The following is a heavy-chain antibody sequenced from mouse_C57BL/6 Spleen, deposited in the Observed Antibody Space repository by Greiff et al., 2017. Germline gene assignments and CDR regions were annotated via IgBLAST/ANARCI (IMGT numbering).Heavy chain of an antibody. J-gene: IGHJ2*01. CDR1: GFNFNDYW. V-gene: IGHV14-2*01. Sequence: EVQLQQSGAELVKPGASVKMSCTASGFNFNDYWMHWVKQRTGQGLEWIGKIDPGSGETKYAAKFKGKATITVDTSSSTAYLQLSSLTSEDTAVYYCARWVSSYLFDFCCRGTAPTV. CDR2: IDPGSGET. D-gene: IGHD6-1*01. CDR3: ARWVSSYLFDF.